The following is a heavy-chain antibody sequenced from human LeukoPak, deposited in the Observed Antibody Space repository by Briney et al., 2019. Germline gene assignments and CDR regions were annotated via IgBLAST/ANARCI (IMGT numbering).Heavy chain of an antibody. CDR2: ISWDGGST. J-gene: IGHJ4*02. D-gene: IGHD6-19*01. CDR3: ASWSSGWYFDY. Sequence: GGSLRLSCAASGFTFDDYAMHWVRQAPGKGLEWVSLISWDGGSTYYADSVKGRFTISRDNAENSLYLQMNSLRAEDTAVYYCASWSSGWYFDYWGQGTLVTVSS. V-gene: IGHV3-43D*03. CDR1: GFTFDDYA.